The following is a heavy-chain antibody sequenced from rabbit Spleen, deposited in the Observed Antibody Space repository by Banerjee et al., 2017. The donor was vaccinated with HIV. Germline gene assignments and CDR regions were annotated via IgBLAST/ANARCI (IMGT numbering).Heavy chain of an antibody. Sequence: QSLEESGGGLVQPEGSLTLTCTASGFSFTNHYICWVRQAPGKGLEWIGCINIASGSAYYATWVISRFTISKASSTTVTLHVTSLTAADTATYFCARFDRDGGAGDYYHTVAAFNLWGQGTLVTVS. CDR2: INIASGSA. V-gene: IGHV1S40*01. CDR3: ARFDRDGGAGDYYHTVAAFNL. J-gene: IGHJ4*01. CDR1: GFSFTNHY. D-gene: IGHD2-1*01.